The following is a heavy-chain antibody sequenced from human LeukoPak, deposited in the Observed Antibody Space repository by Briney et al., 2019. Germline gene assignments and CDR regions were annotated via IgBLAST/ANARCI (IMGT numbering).Heavy chain of an antibody. CDR1: GYTFTSYG. CDR2: ISAYNGNT. V-gene: IGHV1-18*01. J-gene: IGHJ4*02. Sequence: GASVKVSCKASGYTFTSYGISWVRQAPGQGLEWMGWISAYNGNTNYAQKLQGRVTMTTDTSTSTAHMELRSLRSDDTAVYYCARLDGETGFDYWGQGTLVTVSS. D-gene: IGHD4-17*01. CDR3: ARLDGETGFDY.